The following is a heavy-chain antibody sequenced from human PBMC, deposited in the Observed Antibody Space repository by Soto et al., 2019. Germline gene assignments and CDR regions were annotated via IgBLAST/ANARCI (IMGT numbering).Heavy chain of an antibody. V-gene: IGHV3-30-3*01. J-gene: IGHJ5*02. CDR3: ARDAFVWENRNWFDP. CDR1: GFTFSSYA. D-gene: IGHD1-26*01. Sequence: GGSLRLSCAASGFTFSSYAMHWVRQAPGKGLEWVAVISYDGSNKYYADSVKGRFTISRDNSKNTLYLQMNSLRAEDTAVYYCARDAFVWENRNWFDPWGQGTLVTVSS. CDR2: ISYDGSNK.